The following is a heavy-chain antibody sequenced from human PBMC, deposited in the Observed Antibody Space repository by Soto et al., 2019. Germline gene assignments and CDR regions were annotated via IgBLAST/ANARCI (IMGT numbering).Heavy chain of an antibody. V-gene: IGHV1-18*01. CDR3: ARVGGVISYYMDV. CDR1: GYTFTSYG. D-gene: IGHD3-16*01. J-gene: IGHJ6*03. Sequence: ASVKVSCKASGYTFTSYGISWVRQAPGQGLEWMGWISAYNGNTNYAQKFQGRVTMTRNTSISTAYMELSSLRSEDTAVYYCARVGGVISYYMDVWGKGTTVTVSS. CDR2: ISAYNGNT.